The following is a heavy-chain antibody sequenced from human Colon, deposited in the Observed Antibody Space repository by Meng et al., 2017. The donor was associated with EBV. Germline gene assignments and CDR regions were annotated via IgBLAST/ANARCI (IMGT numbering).Heavy chain of an antibody. CDR2: IYHSGRT. CDR1: GGSIRNDQW. Sequence: QVQLQESGPGLVKPSGTLSLTCDVPGGSIRNDQWWSWGRQAPGKGLEWFGEIYHSGRTNYNPSVKRRVSMSVDKSQNHFSLRLSSVTAADTAVYYCTTLYGAAISWGQGTLFTVSS. J-gene: IGHJ4*02. V-gene: IGHV4-4*02. CDR3: TTLYGAAIS. D-gene: IGHD4-17*01.